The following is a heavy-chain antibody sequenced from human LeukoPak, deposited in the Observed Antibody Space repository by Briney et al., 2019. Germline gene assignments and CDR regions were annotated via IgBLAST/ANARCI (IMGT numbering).Heavy chain of an antibody. Sequence: GGALELSCAASGFPFNSYSMNWGRPAPGKGLEGVSSISSSSSYIYYADSVKGRFTISRDNAKNSLYLQMNSLRAEDTAVYYCAREWYSGYDLDVPGYWGQGTLVTVSS. CDR3: AREWYSGYDLDVPGY. CDR1: GFPFNSYS. CDR2: ISSSSSYI. J-gene: IGHJ4*02. D-gene: IGHD5-12*01. V-gene: IGHV3-21*01.